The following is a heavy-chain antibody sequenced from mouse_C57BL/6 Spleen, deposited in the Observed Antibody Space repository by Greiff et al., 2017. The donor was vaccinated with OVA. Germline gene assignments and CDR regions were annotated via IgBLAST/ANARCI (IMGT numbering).Heavy chain of an antibody. CDR2: INPNNGGT. J-gene: IGHJ2*01. CDR3: ARDSSGY. D-gene: IGHD3-2*02. Sequence: EVQLQQSGPELVKPGASVKISCKASGYTFTDYYMNWVKQSHGKSLEWIGDINPNNGGTSYNQKFKGKATLTVDKSSSTAYMELRSLTSEDSAVYYWARDSSGYWGQGTTLTVSS. CDR1: GYTFTDYY. V-gene: IGHV1-26*01.